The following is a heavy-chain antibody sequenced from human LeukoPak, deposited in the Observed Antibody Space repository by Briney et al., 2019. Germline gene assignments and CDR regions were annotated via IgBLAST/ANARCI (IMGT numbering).Heavy chain of an antibody. CDR1: GYTFTSYY. Sequence: ASVKVSCKASGYTFTSYYMHWVRQAPGQGLEWMGIINPSGGSTSYAQKFQGRVTITRDIARSTVYMELSSLRSEDTAVYYCARDSSGWYHWFDPWGQGTLVTVSS. D-gene: IGHD6-19*01. CDR2: INPSGGST. CDR3: ARDSSGWYHWFDP. J-gene: IGHJ5*02. V-gene: IGHV1-46*01.